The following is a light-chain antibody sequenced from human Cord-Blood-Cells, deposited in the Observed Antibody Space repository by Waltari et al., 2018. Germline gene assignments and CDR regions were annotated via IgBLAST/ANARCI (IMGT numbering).Light chain of an antibody. J-gene: IGLJ3*02. CDR1: SRDVGGYNY. CDR2: DVS. Sequence: QSALTQPASVSGSPGQSITISCPGTSRDVGGYNYVSWYQQHPGKAPKLMIYDVSKRPSGVSNRFSVSKSGNTASLTISGLQAEDEAGYYCSSYTSSSTLVFGGGTKLTVL. CDR3: SSYTSSSTLV. V-gene: IGLV2-14*01.